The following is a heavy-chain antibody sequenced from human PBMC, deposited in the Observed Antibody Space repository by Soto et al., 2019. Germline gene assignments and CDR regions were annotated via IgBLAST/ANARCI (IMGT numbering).Heavy chain of an antibody. J-gene: IGHJ4*02. CDR3: ANFWITYGAPAGY. CDR1: GFTFSSYA. D-gene: IGHD3-16*01. Sequence: EVQLLESGGGLVQPGGSLRLSCAASGFTFSSYAMSWVRQAPGKGLEWVSAISGSGGSTYYADSVKGRFTISRYNAKNTLYLPMNSLRAEDTAVDYCANFWITYGAPAGYWGQGTLVTVSS. V-gene: IGHV3-23*01. CDR2: ISGSGGST.